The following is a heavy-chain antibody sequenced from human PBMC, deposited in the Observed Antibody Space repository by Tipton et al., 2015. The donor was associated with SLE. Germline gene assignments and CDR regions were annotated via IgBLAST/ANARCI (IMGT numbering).Heavy chain of an antibody. V-gene: IGHV4-34*01. Sequence: TLSLTCAVYGGSFSGYYWSWIRQPPGKGLEWIGEINHSGSTNYNPSLKSRVTISVDTSKNQFSLKLSSVTAADTAVYYCARVTGGELSLYLDYWGQGTLVTVSS. CDR2: INHSGST. CDR1: GGSFSGYY. J-gene: IGHJ4*02. CDR3: ARVTGGELSLYLDY. D-gene: IGHD3-16*02.